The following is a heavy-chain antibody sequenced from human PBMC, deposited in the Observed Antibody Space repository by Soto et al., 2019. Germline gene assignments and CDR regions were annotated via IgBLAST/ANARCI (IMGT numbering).Heavy chain of an antibody. V-gene: IGHV4-31*03. CDR2: ISYSGST. Sequence: TLSLTCTVSGGSISSGGYYWSWIRQHPGKGLEWIGYISYSGSTYYNPSLKIRVTRSVDTSKNQFSLKLSSVTAADTAVYSCAREGYCTNGICSPVGWLDPWGQGTRVTVSS. J-gene: IGHJ5*02. CDR1: GGSISSGGYY. D-gene: IGHD2-8*01. CDR3: AREGYCTNGICSPVGWLDP.